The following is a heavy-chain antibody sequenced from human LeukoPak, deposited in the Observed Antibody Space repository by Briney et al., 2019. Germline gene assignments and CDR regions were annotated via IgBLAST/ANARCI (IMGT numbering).Heavy chain of an antibody. CDR3: AKGRRVDADDHFDY. J-gene: IGHJ4*02. Sequence: ASVKVSCKASGYTFMSYGIHWLRQAPGQGLEWMGWSSVYNGNTKYAQKFQGRVTMTTDTTTSTAYMELRTLMSDDTAVYYCAKGRRVDADDHFDYWGQGTLVTVSS. CDR2: SSVYNGNT. CDR1: GYTFMSYG. V-gene: IGHV1-18*01. D-gene: IGHD1-1*01.